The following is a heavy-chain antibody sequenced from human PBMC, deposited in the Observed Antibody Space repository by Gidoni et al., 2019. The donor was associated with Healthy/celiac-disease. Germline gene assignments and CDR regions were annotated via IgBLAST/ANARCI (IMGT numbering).Heavy chain of an antibody. CDR2: IYHSGST. CDR1: GGSIRSSTW. D-gene: IGHD2-15*01. V-gene: IGHV4-4*02. Sequence: QVQLQASGPGLVKPSGTLSLTCAVSGGSIRSSTWWSWVRQPPGKGLEWIGEIYHSGSTNSNPSLKSRVTISVDKSKNQFSLKLSSVTAADTAVYYCASSFRGYCSGGSCYDGFDPWGQGTLVTVSS. CDR3: ASSFRGYCSGGSCYDGFDP. J-gene: IGHJ5*02.